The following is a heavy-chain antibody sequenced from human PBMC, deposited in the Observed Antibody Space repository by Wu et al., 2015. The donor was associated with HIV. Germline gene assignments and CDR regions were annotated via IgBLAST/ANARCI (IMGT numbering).Heavy chain of an antibody. J-gene: IGHJ4*02. CDR1: GYTFINNF. D-gene: IGHD3-22*01. CDR2: INPRTDST. CDR3: VRERVDYDSGGYRAHRGYYFDY. V-gene: IGHV1-46*01. Sequence: QVQLVQSRAEVKKPGASVRVSCTAFGYTFINNFLHWVRQVPGQGPEWMGVINPRTDSTTYAQAFEGRLTMTRDTSKNTMYMELGSLRSDDTAKYYCVRERVDYDSGGYRAHRGYYFDYWGQGTLVIVSS.